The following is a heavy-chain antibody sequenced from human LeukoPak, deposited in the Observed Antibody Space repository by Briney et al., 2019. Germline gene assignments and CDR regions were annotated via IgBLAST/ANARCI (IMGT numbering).Heavy chain of an antibody. CDR1: GGSISSGDYY. CDR2: IYYSGST. Sequence: SETLSLTCTVSGGSISSGDYYWSWIRQPPGKGLEWLGYIYYSGSTYYNPSLKSRVTISVDTSKTQFSLKLSSVTAADTAVYYCARGNWNYRESDYWGQGTLVTVSS. D-gene: IGHD1-7*01. CDR3: ARGNWNYRESDY. V-gene: IGHV4-30-4*08. J-gene: IGHJ4*02.